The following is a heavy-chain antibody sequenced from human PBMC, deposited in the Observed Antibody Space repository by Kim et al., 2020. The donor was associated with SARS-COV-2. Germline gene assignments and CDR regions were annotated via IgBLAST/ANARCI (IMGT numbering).Heavy chain of an antibody. V-gene: IGHV3-48*02. J-gene: IGHJ3*02. CDR1: GFTFSDYS. Sequence: GGSLRLSCAAFGFTFSDYSMKWVRQAPGKGLEWDSYISSRGSTIYYEDSVKGRFTISRDNAKNSLYLQMNSLRDEDTAVYYCARGSRWFGDDGFDIWGQGTTVTVS. CDR3: ARGSRWFGDDGFDI. D-gene: IGHD3-10*01. CDR2: ISSRGSTI.